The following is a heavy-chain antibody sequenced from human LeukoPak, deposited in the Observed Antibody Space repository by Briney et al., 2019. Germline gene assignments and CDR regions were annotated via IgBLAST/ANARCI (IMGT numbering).Heavy chain of an antibody. D-gene: IGHD2-8*01. V-gene: IGHV4-39*01. J-gene: IGHJ5*02. Sequence: SDTLSLTCTVSSGSIGSRSNYWGWIPKAPGKGLEWIENVYYSGSNFSIPSLKSRVTISVDTSKNQFSLKLRSVTAADTAIYYCARASFNVVFGNWFDPWGQGTLVTVSS. CDR2: VYYSGSN. CDR3: ARASFNVVFGNWFDP. CDR1: SGSIGSRSNY.